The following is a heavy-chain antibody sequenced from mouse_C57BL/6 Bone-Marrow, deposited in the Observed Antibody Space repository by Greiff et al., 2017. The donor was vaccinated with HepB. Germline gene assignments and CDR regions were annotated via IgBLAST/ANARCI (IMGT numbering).Heavy chain of an antibody. V-gene: IGHV1-15*01. CDR3: TRSVLRYPGKEV. Sequence: QVQLQQSGAELVRPGASVTLSCKASGYTFTDYEMHWVKQTPVHGLEWIGAIDPETGGTAYNQKFKGKAILTADKSSSTAYMELRSLTSEDSAVYYSTRSVLRYPGKEVRGTGTTVTVSS. CDR2: IDPETGGT. D-gene: IGHD1-1*01. J-gene: IGHJ1*03. CDR1: GYTFTDYE.